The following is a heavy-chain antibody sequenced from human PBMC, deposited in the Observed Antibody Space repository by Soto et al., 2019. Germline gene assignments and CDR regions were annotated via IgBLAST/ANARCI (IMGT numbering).Heavy chain of an antibody. CDR3: ARDAGWDYDISTGYPVSDWIDY. Sequence: GGSLRLSCAASGFTFSSYSMNWVRQAPGKGLEWVSSIISSSSYIYYADSVKGRFTISRDNAKNSLCLQMNSLRAEDTAVYYCARDAGWDYDISTGYPVSDWIDYWGQGTLVTVSS. D-gene: IGHD3-9*01. J-gene: IGHJ4*02. CDR2: IISSSSYI. CDR1: GFTFSSYS. V-gene: IGHV3-21*01.